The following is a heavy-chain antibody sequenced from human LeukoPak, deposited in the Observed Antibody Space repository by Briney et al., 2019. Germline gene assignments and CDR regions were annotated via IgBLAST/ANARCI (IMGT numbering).Heavy chain of an antibody. Sequence: SGPALVKPTQTLTLTCTHPGFSLITTGMCVTWFRQPPGKALEWLARIDWDDDKYYSTSLKTRLTISKDTSKDQVVLTLTNMDPANTPTYYRTRVSVWPKRAAVARDFWGQGTLVTVSS. J-gene: IGHJ4*02. CDR3: TRVSVWPKRAAVARDF. CDR1: GFSLITTGMC. CDR2: IDWDDDK. D-gene: IGHD6-19*01. V-gene: IGHV2-70*11.